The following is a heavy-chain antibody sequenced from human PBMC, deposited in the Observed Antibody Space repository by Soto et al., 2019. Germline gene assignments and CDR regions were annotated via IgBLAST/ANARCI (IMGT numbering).Heavy chain of an antibody. D-gene: IGHD3-22*01. CDR2: IYHSGGT. V-gene: IGHV4-30-2*01. CDR3: AGLERSYYDSSGYNSPTPISDY. CDR1: GGSISSCGYS. J-gene: IGHJ4*02. Sequence: PSETLSLTCAVSGGSISSCGYSWSWIRQPPGKGLEWIGYIYHSGGTYYNPSLKSRVTISVDRSKNQFSLKLSSVTAADTAVYYCAGLERSYYDSSGYNSPTPISDYWGQGTLVTVSS.